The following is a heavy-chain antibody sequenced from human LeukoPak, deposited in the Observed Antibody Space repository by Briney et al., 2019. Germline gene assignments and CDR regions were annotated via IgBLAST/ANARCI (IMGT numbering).Heavy chain of an antibody. Sequence: PGGSLRLSCAASGFTFSSYDVHWVRQATGKGLEWVSAIGTAGDTYYPGSVKGRFTISRENAKNSLYLQMNSLRAGDTAVYYCARVVKVPEGAWFDPWGQGTLVTVSS. CDR1: GFTFSSYD. J-gene: IGHJ5*02. CDR3: ARVVKVPEGAWFDP. D-gene: IGHD1-1*01. CDR2: IGTAGDT. V-gene: IGHV3-13*01.